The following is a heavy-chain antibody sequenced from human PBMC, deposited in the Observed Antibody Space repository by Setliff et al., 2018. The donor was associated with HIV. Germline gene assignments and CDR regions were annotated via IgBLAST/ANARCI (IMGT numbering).Heavy chain of an antibody. J-gene: IGHJ4*02. CDR3: ARPTLGIGGGSMFDY. CDR2: IYYSVST. V-gene: IGHV4-59*11. D-gene: IGHD3-3*01. CDR1: GGSMNSHY. Sequence: KASETMSLTCTVSGGSMNSHYWSWIRQSPGRGLKWIGYIYYSVSTKYNPSLKSRVSMSIDTSKNQFSLKMSSVTAADTAVYYCARPTLGIGGGSMFDYWGQGILVTVSS.